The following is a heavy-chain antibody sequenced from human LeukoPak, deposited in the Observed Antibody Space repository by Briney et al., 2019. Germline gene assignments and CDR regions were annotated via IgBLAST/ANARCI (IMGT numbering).Heavy chain of an antibody. D-gene: IGHD5-18*01. CDR2: IYSGGST. CDR3: ATYRQILLPFES. V-gene: IGHV3-53*01. J-gene: IGHJ4*02. Sequence: GGSLRLSCAASGFTVSSNYMSWVRQAPGKGLEWVSVIYSGGSTYYADSVKGRFTISRDNSKNTLYLQMNSLRAEDTAIYYCATYRQILLPFESWGQGTLVTVSS. CDR1: GFTVSSNY.